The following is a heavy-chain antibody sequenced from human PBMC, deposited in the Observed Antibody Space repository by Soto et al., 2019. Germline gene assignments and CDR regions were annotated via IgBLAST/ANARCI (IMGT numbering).Heavy chain of an antibody. J-gene: IGHJ4*02. CDR3: AKGRYYYDSSGYPSPDY. Sequence: GGSLRLSCAASGFTFSSYGMHWVRQAPGKGLEWVAVISYDGSNKYYADSVKGRFTISRDNSKNTPYLQMNSLRAEDTAVYYCAKGRYYYDSSGYPSPDYWGQGTLVTVSS. CDR2: ISYDGSNK. V-gene: IGHV3-30*18. CDR1: GFTFSSYG. D-gene: IGHD3-22*01.